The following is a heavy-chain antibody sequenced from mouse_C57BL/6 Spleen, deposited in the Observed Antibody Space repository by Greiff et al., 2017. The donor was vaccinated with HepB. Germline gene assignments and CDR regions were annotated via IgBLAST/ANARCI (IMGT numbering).Heavy chain of an antibody. CDR1: GFTFSDYG. V-gene: IGHV5-17*01. D-gene: IGHD1-1*01. CDR2: ISSGSSTI. Sequence: EVHLVESGGGLVKPGGSLKLSCAASGFTFSDYGMHWVRQAPEKGLEWVAYISSGSSTIYYADTVKGRFTISRDNAKNTLFLQMTSLRSEDKAMYYCAREDWYYSHWYFDVWGTGTTVTVSS. CDR3: AREDWYYSHWYFDV. J-gene: IGHJ1*03.